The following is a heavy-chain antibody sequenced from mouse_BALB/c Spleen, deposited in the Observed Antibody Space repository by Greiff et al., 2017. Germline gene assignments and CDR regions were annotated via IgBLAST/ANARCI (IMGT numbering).Heavy chain of an antibody. V-gene: IGHV5-6*01. CDR1: GFTFSSYG. D-gene: IGHD3-3*01. CDR3: ARQGQAMDY. CDR2: ISSGGSYT. Sequence: DVQLVESGGDLVKPGGSLKLSCAASGFTFSSYGMSWVRQTPDKRLEWVATISSGGSYTYYPDSVKGRFTISRDNAKNTLYLQMSSLKSEDTAMYYCARQGQAMDYWGQGTSVTVSS. J-gene: IGHJ4*01.